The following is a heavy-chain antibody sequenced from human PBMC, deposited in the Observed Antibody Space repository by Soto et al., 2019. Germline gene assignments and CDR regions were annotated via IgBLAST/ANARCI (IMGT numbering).Heavy chain of an antibody. J-gene: IGHJ5*02. D-gene: IGHD2-15*01. V-gene: IGHV4-39*01. CDR2: IYYSGST. Sequence: SETLSLTCTVSGGSISSSSYYWGWIRQPPGKGLEWIGSIYYSGSTYYNPSLKSRVTISVDTSKNQFSLKLSSVTAADTAVYYCARIGYCSGGSCYWLNWFDPWGQGTLVTVSS. CDR3: ARIGYCSGGSCYWLNWFDP. CDR1: GGSISSSSYY.